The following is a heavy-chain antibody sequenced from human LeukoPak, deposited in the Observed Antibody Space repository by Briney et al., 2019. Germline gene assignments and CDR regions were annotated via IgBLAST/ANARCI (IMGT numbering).Heavy chain of an antibody. V-gene: IGHV3-13*01. J-gene: IGHJ3*02. Sequence: GGSLRLSCAASGFTSSSYDMHWVRQATGKGLEWVSAIGTAGDTYYPGSVKGRFTISRENAKNSLYLQMNSLRAEDTAVYYCARAVRMYYDFWSPHAFDIWGQGTMVTVSS. CDR3: ARAVRMYYDFWSPHAFDI. CDR2: IGTAGDT. D-gene: IGHD3-3*01. CDR1: GFTSSSYD.